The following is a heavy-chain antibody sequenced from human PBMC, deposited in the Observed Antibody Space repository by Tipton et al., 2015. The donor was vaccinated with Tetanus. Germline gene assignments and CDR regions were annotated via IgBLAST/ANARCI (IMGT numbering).Heavy chain of an antibody. CDR2: ISASGHPI. D-gene: IGHD3-3*01. J-gene: IGHJ4*02. Sequence: SLRLSCAASGFSLSDYWMSWIRQTPGKGLEWVAYISASGHPIFYTDSVKGRFTISTDNTKNHLYLQMNSLRVEDTGLYFCARDHYDSKDFSDYWGQGTLITVS. V-gene: IGHV3-11*01. CDR1: GFSLSDYW. CDR3: ARDHYDSKDFSDY.